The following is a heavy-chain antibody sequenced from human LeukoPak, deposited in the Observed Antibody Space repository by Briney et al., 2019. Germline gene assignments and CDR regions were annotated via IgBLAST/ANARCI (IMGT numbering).Heavy chain of an antibody. J-gene: IGHJ5*02. CDR3: ARGRLRIPAAPKNTNWFDP. CDR1: GYTFTSYA. V-gene: IGHV7-4-1*02. D-gene: IGHD3-16*01. CDR2: INTNTGNP. Sequence: ASVKVSCKASGYTFTSYAMNWVRQAPGQGLEWMGWINTNTGNPTYAQGFTGRFVFSLDTSVSTAYLQISSLKAEDTAVYYCARGRLRIPAAPKNTNWFDPWGQGTLVTVSS.